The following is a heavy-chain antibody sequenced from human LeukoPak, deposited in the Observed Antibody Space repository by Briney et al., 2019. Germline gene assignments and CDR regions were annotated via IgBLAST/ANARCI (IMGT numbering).Heavy chain of an antibody. CDR3: ARGFDY. Sequence: ASVKVSCKTSGYTFTAYYMHWMRQAPGQGFEWMGWISPYSGDTNYAQKFRGRVTMTRDTSTSTAYMELNRLRSDDTAVYYCARGFDYWGQGTLVTVSP. J-gene: IGHJ4*02. CDR1: GYTFTAYY. CDR2: ISPYSGDT. V-gene: IGHV1-2*02.